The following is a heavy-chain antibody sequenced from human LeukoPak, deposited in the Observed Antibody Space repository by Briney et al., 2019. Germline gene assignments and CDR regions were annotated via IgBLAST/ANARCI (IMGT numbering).Heavy chain of an antibody. V-gene: IGHV1-2*02. Sequence: GVSVKVSCKASGYTFTGYYMHWVRQAPGQGLEWMGWINPNSGGTNYAQKFQGRVTMTRDTSISTAYMELSRLRFDDTAVYYCARESPDLDYSCDYWGQGTPVTVSS. CDR1: GYTFTGYY. CDR3: ARESPDLDYSCDY. CDR2: INPNSGGT. D-gene: IGHD4-11*01. J-gene: IGHJ4*02.